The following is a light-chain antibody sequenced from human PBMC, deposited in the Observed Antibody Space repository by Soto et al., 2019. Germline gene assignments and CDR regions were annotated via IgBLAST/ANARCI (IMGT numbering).Light chain of an antibody. CDR3: HQYYSYPKT. V-gene: IGKV1-5*03. CDR1: DSIRSW. Sequence: DIQMTQSPSTLSASVGDRVTITCRASDSIRSWLAWYQQKPGKAPKLLLYKASSLQSGVPSRFSGGGSGTEFSLTINSLQPDDFATYYCHQYYSYPKTFGQGTKVGIK. J-gene: IGKJ1*01. CDR2: KAS.